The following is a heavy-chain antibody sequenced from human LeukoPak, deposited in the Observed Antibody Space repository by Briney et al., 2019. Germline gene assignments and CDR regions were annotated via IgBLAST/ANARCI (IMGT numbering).Heavy chain of an antibody. J-gene: IGHJ4*02. CDR2: IIPIFGTA. CDR1: GGTFSSYA. V-gene: IGHV1-69*05. CDR3: ARDGSGHIFDY. D-gene: IGHD3-10*01. Sequence: GASVKVSCKASGGTFSSYAISWVRQAPGQGLEWMGGIIPIFGTANDAQKFQGRVTITTDESTSTAYMELSSLRSEDTAVYYCARDGSGHIFDYWGQGTLVTVSS.